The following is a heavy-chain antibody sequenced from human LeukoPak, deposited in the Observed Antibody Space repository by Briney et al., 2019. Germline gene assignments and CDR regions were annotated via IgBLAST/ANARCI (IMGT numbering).Heavy chain of an antibody. J-gene: IGHJ4*02. V-gene: IGHV3-7*04. CDR2: INQDGRET. CDR1: GFTFSSYW. Sequence: GESLRLSCAASGFTFSSYWMNWVRQAPGKGLEWVANINQDGRETYYVDSVKGRFTISRDNAKDSLYLQMNSLRAEDTAVYYCARVNYDILTGYLSYFDYWGQGTLVTVSS. CDR3: ARVNYDILTGYLSYFDY. D-gene: IGHD3-9*01.